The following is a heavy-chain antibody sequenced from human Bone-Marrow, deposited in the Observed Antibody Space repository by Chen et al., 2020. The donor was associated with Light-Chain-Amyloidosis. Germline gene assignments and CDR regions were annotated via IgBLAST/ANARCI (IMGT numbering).Heavy chain of an antibody. D-gene: IGHD4-4*01. Sequence: QVQLVESGGGLVKPGGSLRLSCAASGFSFSDFYMSWIRQAPGKGLEWLSYISSSGNTIDYADSVNGRFTISRDNAKKSLYLQMNSLRAEDTAVYYCARDRVDYSKYGGRFDNWGQGTLVTVSS. V-gene: IGHV3-11*01. J-gene: IGHJ4*02. CDR1: GFSFSDFY. CDR2: ISSSGNTI. CDR3: ARDRVDYSKYGGRFDN.